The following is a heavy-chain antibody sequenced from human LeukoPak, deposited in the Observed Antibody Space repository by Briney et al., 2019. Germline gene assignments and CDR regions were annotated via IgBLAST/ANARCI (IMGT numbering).Heavy chain of an antibody. J-gene: IGHJ4*02. D-gene: IGHD6-19*01. CDR2: ISGSGGST. CDR3: AKEAVAGTLASDY. CDR1: GSSFSSYG. Sequence: SGGSLRLSCAASGSSFSSYGMSWVRQAPGKGLEWVSAISGSGGSTYYADSVKGRFTISRDNSKNTLYLQMNSLRAEDTAVYYCAKEAVAGTLASDYWGQGTLVTVSS. V-gene: IGHV3-23*01.